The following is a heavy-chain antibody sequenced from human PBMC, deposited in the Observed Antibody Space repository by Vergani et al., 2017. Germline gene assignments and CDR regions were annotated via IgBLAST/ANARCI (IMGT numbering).Heavy chain of an antibody. Sequence: QVQLQESGPGLVKPSQTLSPTCTVSGGPISSGSYYWSWIRQPAGKGLGWIGRIYTSGSTNYNPSLKSRVTISVDTSKNQFSLKLRSVTAADTAVYYCAREGVPDDSSVWTGIDCGSQGTLITVSA. CDR3: AREGVPDDSSVWTGIDC. CDR1: GGPISSGSYY. J-gene: IGHJ4*02. D-gene: IGHD6-19*01. CDR2: IYTSGST. V-gene: IGHV4-61*02.